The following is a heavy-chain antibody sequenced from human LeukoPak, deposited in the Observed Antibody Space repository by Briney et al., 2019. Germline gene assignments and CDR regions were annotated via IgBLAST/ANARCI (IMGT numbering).Heavy chain of an antibody. CDR1: GGSISSSNYY. V-gene: IGHV4-39*07. CDR2: IYYSGRT. D-gene: IGHD2-15*01. CDR3: ARVRYCSGGSCSPFDY. Sequence: SETLSLTCTVSGGSISSSNYYWGWIRQPPGKGLEWIGNIYYSGRTYYNPSLKSRVTISVDTSKNQFSLKLSSVTAADTAVYYCARVRYCSGGSCSPFDYWGQGTLVTVSS. J-gene: IGHJ4*02.